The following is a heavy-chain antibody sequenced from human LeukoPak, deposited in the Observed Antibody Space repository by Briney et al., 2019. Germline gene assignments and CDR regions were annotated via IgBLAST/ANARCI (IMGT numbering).Heavy chain of an antibody. D-gene: IGHD2-2*02. CDR3: SVVPAAIPLRYSVP. J-gene: IGHJ5*02. V-gene: IGHV4-30-4*08. CDR2: IYYSGST. CDR1: GGSISSGDYY. Sequence: PSEALSLTCTVSGGSISSGDYYWSWIRQPPGKGLEWIGYIYYSGSTYYNPSLKSRVTISVDTSKNQFSLKLSSVTAADTAVYYCSVVPAAIPLRYSVPWGQGTLVTVSS.